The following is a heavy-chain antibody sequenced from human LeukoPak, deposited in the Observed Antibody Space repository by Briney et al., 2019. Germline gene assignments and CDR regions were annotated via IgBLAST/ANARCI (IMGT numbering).Heavy chain of an antibody. V-gene: IGHV4-30-4*01. CDR3: ARLGSGSRRAHDY. Sequence: SQTLSLTCTVSGGSISSGDYYWSWIRQPPGKGLEWIGYIYYSGSTNYNPSLKSRVTISVDTSKNQFSLKLSSVTAADTAVYYCARLGSGSRRAHDYWGQGTLVTVSS. J-gene: IGHJ4*02. CDR2: IYYSGST. CDR1: GGSISSGDYY. D-gene: IGHD1-26*01.